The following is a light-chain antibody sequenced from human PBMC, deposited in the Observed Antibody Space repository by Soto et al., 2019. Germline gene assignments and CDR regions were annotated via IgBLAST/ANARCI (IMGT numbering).Light chain of an antibody. Sequence: DIQMTQSPSTLSASVGHRVTITCRASQSISPWLAWYQQKPGKAPQLLIYKASNLESGVSSRFSGSGSGTEFTLTISSLQPDDVASYYCQQYNTYPWTFGQGTKVEI. CDR2: KAS. V-gene: IGKV1-5*03. CDR3: QQYNTYPWT. CDR1: QSISPW. J-gene: IGKJ1*01.